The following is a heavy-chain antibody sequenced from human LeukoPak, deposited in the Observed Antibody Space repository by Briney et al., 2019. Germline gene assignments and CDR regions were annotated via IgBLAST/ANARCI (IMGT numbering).Heavy chain of an antibody. Sequence: PGGSLRLSCAASGFTFSTYWMHWVRQAPGKGLVWVSRIDNGGSTTLYADSVRGRFTISRDNAKNTLYLQMNCLRAEDTAIYYCARVRSDYSSSSPPDYWGQGTPVTVSS. CDR2: IDNGGSTT. D-gene: IGHD6-6*01. CDR1: GFTFSTYW. CDR3: ARVRSDYSSSSPPDY. V-gene: IGHV3-74*01. J-gene: IGHJ4*02.